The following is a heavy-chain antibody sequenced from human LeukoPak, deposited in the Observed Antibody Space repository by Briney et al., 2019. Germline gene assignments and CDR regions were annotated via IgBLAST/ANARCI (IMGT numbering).Heavy chain of an antibody. CDR1: GFTFSTYS. Sequence: GGSLRLSCVASGFTFSTYSLNWVRQAPGKGLEWVSSISGSSRYIYYADLVKGRFTISRDNAKNSLYLQMNSLRAEDTALYHCAREIRYFDWLNYYYYMDVWGKGTTVTISS. CDR3: AREIRYFDWLNYYYYMDV. CDR2: ISGSSRYI. D-gene: IGHD3-9*01. V-gene: IGHV3-21*04. J-gene: IGHJ6*03.